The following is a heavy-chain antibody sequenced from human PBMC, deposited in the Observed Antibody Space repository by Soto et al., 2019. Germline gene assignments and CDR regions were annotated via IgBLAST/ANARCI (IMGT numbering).Heavy chain of an antibody. J-gene: IGHJ4*02. D-gene: IGHD4-17*01. CDR3: ATGLYGGNLDY. V-gene: IGHV4-38-2*01. CDR2: IHHSGTT. Sequence: SETLSLTCGVSDSSINSNYYWLWIRQPPGTGLEWIGAIHHSGTTYYTPSLKSRVTISMDMSKNHFSLRLTSVTAADTAVYYCATGLYGGNLDYWGQGTPVTVSS. CDR1: DSSINSNYY.